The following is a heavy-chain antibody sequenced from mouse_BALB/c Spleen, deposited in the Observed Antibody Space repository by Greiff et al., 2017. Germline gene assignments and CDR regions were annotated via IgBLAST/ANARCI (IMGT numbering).Heavy chain of an antibody. CDR2: INPSSGYT. D-gene: IGHD2-1*01. V-gene: IGHV1-4*01. CDR3: ARAGKGHAY. J-gene: IGHJ3*01. Sequence: QVQLQQSGAELARPGASVTMSCKASGYTFTSYAMHWVNQRPGQGLEWIGYINPSSGYTNYNQKFKDKATLTADKSSSTVYMQLSSLTSVDSAVYYCARAGKGHAYWGQGTLVTVSA. CDR1: GYTFTSYA.